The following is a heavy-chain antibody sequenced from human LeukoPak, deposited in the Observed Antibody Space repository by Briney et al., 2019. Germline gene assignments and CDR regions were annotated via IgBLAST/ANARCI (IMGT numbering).Heavy chain of an antibody. J-gene: IGHJ4*02. V-gene: IGHV4-39*07. CDR3: ARSGEGLL. CDR1: GGSISSGGYY. Sequence: PSETLSLTCTVSGGSISSGGYYWSWIRQPPGKGLDLIGTIHYSGRTYYNPSLKSRVTISVDTSKNQFSLKLNSVTAADTAVYYCARSGEGLLWGQGTLVTVSS. D-gene: IGHD3-3*01. CDR2: IHYSGRT.